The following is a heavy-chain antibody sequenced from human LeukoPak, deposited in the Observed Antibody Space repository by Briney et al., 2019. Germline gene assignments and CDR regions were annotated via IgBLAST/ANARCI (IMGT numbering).Heavy chain of an antibody. CDR2: INSDGSST. Sequence: GGSLTLFCAASGFTFSTSWSHWVRQAPGKGLVWVSRINSDGSSTTYADSVKGRFTISRDNPKNTLYLQMNSLRAEDTAVYYCVRDHYYSMDVWGQGTTVTVS. J-gene: IGHJ6*02. CDR1: GFTFSTSW. CDR3: VRDHYYSMDV. V-gene: IGHV3-74*03.